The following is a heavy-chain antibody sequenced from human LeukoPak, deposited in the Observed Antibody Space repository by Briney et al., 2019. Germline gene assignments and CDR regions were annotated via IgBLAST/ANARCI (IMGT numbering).Heavy chain of an antibody. CDR3: ASLGNSNYMDV. CDR2: ISSSSSYI. V-gene: IGHV3-21*01. J-gene: IGHJ6*03. Sequence: SGASLRLSSPTYAFTFSSYSMNWVRQAPGKGLECVSSISSSSSYIYYAYSVNGRFTISLNNAKNSLLLQMTSLRAEDTAVYYCASLGNSNYMDVWGKGTTVTVSS. CDR1: AFTFSSYS. D-gene: IGHD1-7*01.